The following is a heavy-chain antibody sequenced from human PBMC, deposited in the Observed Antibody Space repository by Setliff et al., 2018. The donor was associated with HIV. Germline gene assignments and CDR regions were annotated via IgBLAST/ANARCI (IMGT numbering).Heavy chain of an antibody. Sequence: ETLSITCTVSGGSIGGFYWNWIRQSAGKGLQWIGRIYDTGSTKYNPSLKSRLTMSLDTSKSQFSLKLNSVTAAATAVYYCARAPTHYFGNNKSSWPDAFDIWGLGTMVTVSS. CDR2: IYDTGST. J-gene: IGHJ3*02. V-gene: IGHV4-4*07. CDR1: GGSIGGFY. CDR3: ARAPTHYFGNNKSSWPDAFDI. D-gene: IGHD3-10*01.